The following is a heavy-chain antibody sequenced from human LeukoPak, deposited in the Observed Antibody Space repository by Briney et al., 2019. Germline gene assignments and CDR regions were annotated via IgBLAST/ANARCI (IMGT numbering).Heavy chain of an antibody. V-gene: IGHV4-30-4*08. CDR1: GGSISSGDYY. Sequence: SQTLSLTCTVSGGSISSGDYYWSWIRQPPGRGLEWIGYIYYSGSTYYNPSLKSRVTISVDTSKNQFSLKLSSVTAADTAVYYCARGLGGSSGYPYWYFDLWGRGTLVTVSS. J-gene: IGHJ2*01. CDR2: IYYSGST. CDR3: ARGLGGSSGYPYWYFDL. D-gene: IGHD3-22*01.